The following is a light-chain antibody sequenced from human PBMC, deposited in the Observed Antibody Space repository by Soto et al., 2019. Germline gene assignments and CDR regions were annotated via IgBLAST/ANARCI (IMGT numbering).Light chain of an antibody. J-gene: IGKJ1*01. CDR1: QSISSW. CDR3: QQYGSSPWT. V-gene: IGKV1-5*01. CDR2: HAS. Sequence: DIQMTQSPSTLSASVGDRVTITCLASQSISSWLAWYQQKPGTAPKVLIYHASNLQSGVPSRFSGSGSGTEFTLTISSLQPDDFAVYYCQQYGSSPWTFGQGTKVDIK.